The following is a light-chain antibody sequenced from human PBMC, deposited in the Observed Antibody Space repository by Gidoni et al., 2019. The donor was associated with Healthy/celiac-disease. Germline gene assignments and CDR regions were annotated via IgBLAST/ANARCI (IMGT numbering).Light chain of an antibody. Sequence: EIVLTQSPGTLSLSPGERATLSCRARQSVSSSDLAWYQQKPGQAPRLLIYGASSRATGIPDRGSGSGSGTDFTLTISRLEPEDFAVYYCQQYGSSPTFGQGTRLEIK. J-gene: IGKJ5*01. V-gene: IGKV3-20*01. CDR1: QSVSSSD. CDR3: QQYGSSPT. CDR2: GAS.